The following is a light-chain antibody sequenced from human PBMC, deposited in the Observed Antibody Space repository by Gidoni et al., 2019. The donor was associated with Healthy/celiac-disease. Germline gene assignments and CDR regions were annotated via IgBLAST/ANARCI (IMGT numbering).Light chain of an antibody. CDR1: NSGSKS. J-gene: IGLJ2*01. CDR3: QVWDSSSDLVV. V-gene: IGLV3-21*03. CDR2: DDS. Sequence: SYVLTPPPSVSVAPGKTARITCGGNNSGSKSVHWYQQKPGQAPVLVVYDDSDRPSGIPERFSGSNSGNTATLTISRVEAGDEADYYCQVWDSSSDLVVFGGGTKLTVL.